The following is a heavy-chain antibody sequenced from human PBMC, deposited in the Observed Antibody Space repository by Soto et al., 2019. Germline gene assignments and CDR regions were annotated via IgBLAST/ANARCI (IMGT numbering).Heavy chain of an antibody. CDR3: AAEPAAGYYYGMDV. CDR1: GFTFTSSA. D-gene: IGHD2-2*01. CDR2: IVVGSGNT. J-gene: IGHJ6*02. Sequence: GASVKVSSKASGFTFTSSAVQWVRQTRGQRLEWIGWIVVGSGNTNYAQKFQERVTITRDMSTSTAYMELSSLRSEDTAVYYCAAEPAAGYYYGMDVWGQGTTVTVSS. V-gene: IGHV1-58*01.